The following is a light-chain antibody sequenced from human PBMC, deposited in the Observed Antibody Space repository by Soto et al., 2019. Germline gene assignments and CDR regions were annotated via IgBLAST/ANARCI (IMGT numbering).Light chain of an antibody. Sequence: DIVMTQTPLSLSVTPGQPASISCKSSQSLLHSDGKTYLHWFQQRPGQSPRRLIENVSNRDSGVPDRFTGSGSCTDFTLEISRVEAEDVGMYYCMHSIDWPWTFGQGTKVDI. V-gene: IGKV2-30*02. CDR3: MHSIDWPWT. CDR1: QSLLHSDGKTY. J-gene: IGKJ1*01. CDR2: NVS.